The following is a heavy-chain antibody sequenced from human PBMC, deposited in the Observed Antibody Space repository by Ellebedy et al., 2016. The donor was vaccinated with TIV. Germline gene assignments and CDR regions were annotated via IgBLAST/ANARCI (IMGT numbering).Heavy chain of an antibody. V-gene: IGHV4-59*01. D-gene: IGHD1-26*01. J-gene: IGHJ3*02. Sequence: SETLSLTCTVSGGSINSYYWSWIRQPPGKGLEWIGNIYYSGSTNYNPSLKSRVTISVDTSKNQISLKLSSVTAADTAVYYCARETGRYSAYDIWGQGTMVTVSS. CDR1: GGSINSYY. CDR2: IYYSGST. CDR3: ARETGRYSAYDI.